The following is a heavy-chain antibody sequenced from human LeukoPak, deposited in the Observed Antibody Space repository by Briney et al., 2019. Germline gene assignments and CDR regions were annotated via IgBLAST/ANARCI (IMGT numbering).Heavy chain of an antibody. CDR2: ISGSGST. CDR1: GFTFRSYA. D-gene: IGHD3-22*01. CDR3: AKSHYYDSSGYVDY. V-gene: IGHV3-23*01. Sequence: PGGSLRLSCAASGFTFRSYAMSWVRQAPGKGLEWVPAISGSGSTYYADSVKGRFTISRDNSKNTLYLQMNSLRAEDTAVYYCAKSHYYDSSGYVDYWGQGTLVTVSS. J-gene: IGHJ4*02.